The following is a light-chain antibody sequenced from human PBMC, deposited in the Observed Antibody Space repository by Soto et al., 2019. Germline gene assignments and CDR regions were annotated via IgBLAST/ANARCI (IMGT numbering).Light chain of an antibody. CDR2: GAS. CDR3: QQYSSSPPEFT. V-gene: IGKV3-20*01. CDR1: QSVNSNY. Sequence: ELVLTQSPGTLSVSPGERVALSCRASQSVNSNYLAWYQQRPGQAPRLLIFGASYRATGIPDRFSGSGSGTDFTLTISRLEPEDFAVYYCQQYSSSPPEFTFGPGTKVDIK. J-gene: IGKJ3*01.